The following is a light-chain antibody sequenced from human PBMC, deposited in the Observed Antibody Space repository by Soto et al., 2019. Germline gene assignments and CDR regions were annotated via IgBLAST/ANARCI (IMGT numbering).Light chain of an antibody. V-gene: IGKV3D-20*02. Sequence: EIVLTQSPGTLSLSPGERATLSCRASQSVSGSYLAWYQQKPGQAPRLLIYGASSRATGIPDRFSGSGSGTDFTLTISRLEPEDFAVYYCQHRSSWPLTFGGGTKVEIK. CDR2: GAS. CDR3: QHRSSWPLT. J-gene: IGKJ4*01. CDR1: QSVSGSY.